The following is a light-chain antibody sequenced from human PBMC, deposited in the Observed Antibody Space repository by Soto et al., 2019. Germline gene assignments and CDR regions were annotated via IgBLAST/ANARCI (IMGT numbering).Light chain of an antibody. V-gene: IGKV3-11*01. CDR2: DAS. CDR1: QSVSSY. CDR3: QQRSNWPPT. J-gene: IGKJ2*01. Sequence: EIVLTQSLATLSLSPGERATLSCRASQSVSSYLAWFQQKPGQAPRLLIYDASNRATGIPARFSGSGSGTDFTLTISSLEPEDSAVYYCQQRSNWPPTFGQGTKLEIK.